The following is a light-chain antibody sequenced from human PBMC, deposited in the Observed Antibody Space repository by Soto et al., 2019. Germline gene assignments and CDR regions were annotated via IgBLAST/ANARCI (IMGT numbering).Light chain of an antibody. CDR2: EVT. CDR1: SSDIGGYNS. V-gene: IGLV2-14*01. J-gene: IGLJ2*01. Sequence: QSALTQPASVSGSPGQSITISCTGSSSDIGGYNSVSWYQQHPGEAPKLMIYEVTNRPSGVSNRFSGSKSGNTASLTISGPQAEDEADYYCSSYTGSSTVVFGGGTKLTVL. CDR3: SSYTGSSTVV.